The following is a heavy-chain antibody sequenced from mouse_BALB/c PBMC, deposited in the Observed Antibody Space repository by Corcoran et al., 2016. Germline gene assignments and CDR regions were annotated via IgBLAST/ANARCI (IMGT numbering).Heavy chain of an antibody. CDR1: GYAFTNYL. CDR2: INPGSGGT. V-gene: IGHV1-54*01. Sequence: QVQLQQSGAELVRPGTSVKVSCKASGYAFTNYLIEWVKQRPGQGLEWIGVINPGSGGTNYNEKFKGKATLTADKSSSTAYMQLSSLTSDDSAVYFCARSGIYYGYDHDGTSPYAMDYWGQGTSVTVSS. CDR3: ARSGIYYGYDHDGTSPYAMDY. J-gene: IGHJ4*01. D-gene: IGHD2-2*01.